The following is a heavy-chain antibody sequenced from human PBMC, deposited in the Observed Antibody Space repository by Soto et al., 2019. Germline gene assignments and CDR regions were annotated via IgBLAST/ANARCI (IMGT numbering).Heavy chain of an antibody. J-gene: IGHJ4*02. CDR3: ARSLLQGDF. Sequence: QVQLVQSGAEVKKPGASVKISCKASGYTFIHYYIHWVRQAPGQGLVWMAIINPNGGSTNYAQKFQGRDTVTSDTSTTTVSMELNSLESDETAVYFCARSLLQGDFWGQGTLFPVSS. CDR1: GYTFIHYY. V-gene: IGHV1-46*01. CDR2: INPNGGST. D-gene: IGHD2-21*01.